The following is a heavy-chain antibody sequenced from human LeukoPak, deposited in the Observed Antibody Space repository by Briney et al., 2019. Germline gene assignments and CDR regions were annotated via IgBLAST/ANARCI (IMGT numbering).Heavy chain of an antibody. CDR3: ARDRPTVTLDY. V-gene: IGHV3-21*01. CDR1: GFTFSSYA. CDR2: ISSTSGYI. J-gene: IGHJ4*02. Sequence: PGGSLRLSCSASGFTFSSYAMNWVRQAPGKGLEWVSSISSTSGYIYYGDSVKGRFTISRDNAKNSLYLQMNSLRAEDTAVYYCARDRPTVTLDYWGQGTLVTVSS. D-gene: IGHD4-17*01.